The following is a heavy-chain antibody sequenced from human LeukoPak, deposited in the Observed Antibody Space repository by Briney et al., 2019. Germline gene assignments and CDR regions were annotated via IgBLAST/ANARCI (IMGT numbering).Heavy chain of an antibody. CDR1: GFTFSSYG. D-gene: IGHD6-19*01. J-gene: IGHJ4*02. Sequence: GGSLRLSCAASGFTFSSYGMHWVRRAPGKGLEWVAVISYDGSNKYYADSVKGRFTISRDNSKNTLYLQMNSLRAEDTAVYYCAKVSSSSGWLQDYWGQGTLVTVSS. V-gene: IGHV3-30*18. CDR3: AKVSSSSGWLQDY. CDR2: ISYDGSNK.